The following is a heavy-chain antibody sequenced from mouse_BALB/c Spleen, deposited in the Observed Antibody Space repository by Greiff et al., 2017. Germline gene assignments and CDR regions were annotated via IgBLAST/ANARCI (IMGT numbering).Heavy chain of an antibody. J-gene: IGHJ1*01. CDR2: IDPANGNT. CDR3: ARSLYGSSYWYFDV. Sequence: VQLQQSGAELVKPGASVKLSCTASGFNIKDTYMHWVKQRPEQGLEWIGRIDPANGNTKYDPKFQGKATITADTSSNTAYLQLSSLTSEDTAVYYCARSLYGSSYWYFDVWGAGTTVTVSS. V-gene: IGHV14-3*02. D-gene: IGHD1-1*01. CDR1: GFNIKDTY.